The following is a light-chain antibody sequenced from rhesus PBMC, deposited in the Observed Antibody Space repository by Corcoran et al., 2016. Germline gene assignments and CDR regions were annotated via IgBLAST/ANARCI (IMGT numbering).Light chain of an antibody. CDR1: QDITSW. J-gene: IGKJ1*01. CDR2: KAS. CDR3: QQYTSRPWT. Sequence: DIQMTQSPSSLSASLGDTVTITCRASQDITSWLDWYQQKPGKAPTLLIYKASSLQSGVPSRFSGSGSGTDFTLTISSLQSEDFATYYCQQYTSRPWTFGQGTKVEIK. V-gene: IGKV1-22*01.